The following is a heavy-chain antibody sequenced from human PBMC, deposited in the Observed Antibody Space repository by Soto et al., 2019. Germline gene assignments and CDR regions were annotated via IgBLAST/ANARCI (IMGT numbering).Heavy chain of an antibody. D-gene: IGHD2-8*01. CDR2: ISGSGGST. J-gene: IGHJ4*02. Sequence: PGGSLRLSCAASGFTFCSYAMSWVRQAPGKGLEWVSAISGSGGSTYYADSVRGRFTISRDNSKNTLYLQMNSLRAEDTAVYYCAKNALMVPWYFDYWGQGTLVTVSS. CDR3: AKNALMVPWYFDY. V-gene: IGHV3-23*01. CDR1: GFTFCSYA.